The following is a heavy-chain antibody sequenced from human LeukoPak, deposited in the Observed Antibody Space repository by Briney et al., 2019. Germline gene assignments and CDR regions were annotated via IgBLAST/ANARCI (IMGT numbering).Heavy chain of an antibody. J-gene: IGHJ4*02. CDR2: IYYSGST. CDR1: GGSISSSNW. Sequence: PSGTLSLTCAVSGGSISSSNWWSWVRQPPGKGLEWIGYIYYSGSTNYNPSLKSRVTISVDTSKNQFSLKLSCVTAADTAVYYCARDFPFWSGYYSDYWGQGTLVTVSS. CDR3: ARDFPFWSGYYSDY. D-gene: IGHD3-3*01. V-gene: IGHV4-4*02.